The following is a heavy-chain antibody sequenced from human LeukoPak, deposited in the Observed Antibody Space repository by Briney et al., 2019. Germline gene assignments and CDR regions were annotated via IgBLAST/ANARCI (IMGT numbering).Heavy chain of an antibody. D-gene: IGHD5-18*01. CDR1: GGSISSYY. J-gene: IGHJ4*02. CDR3: ARGLDEELWLPSYFDY. CDR2: IYYSGST. Sequence: SETLSLTCTVSGGSISSYYWSWIREPPGKGLEWIGYIYYSGSTNYNPSLKSRVTISVDTSKNQFSLKLSSVTAADTAVYYCARGLDEELWLPSYFDYWGQGTLVTVSS. V-gene: IGHV4-59*01.